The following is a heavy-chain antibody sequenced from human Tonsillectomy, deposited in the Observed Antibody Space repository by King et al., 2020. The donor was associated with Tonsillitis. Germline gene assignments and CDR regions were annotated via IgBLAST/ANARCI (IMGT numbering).Heavy chain of an antibody. CDR2: ISYDGSNK. J-gene: IGHJ6*02. CDR3: AKDVDSQVVSSWYEQYYYYYYGMDV. V-gene: IGHV3-30*18. D-gene: IGHD6-13*01. Sequence: VQLVESGGGVVQPGRSLRLSCAASGFTFSSYGMHWVRQAPGKGLEWVAVISYDGSNKYYADSVKGRFTISRDNSKNTLYLQMNSLRAEDTAVYYCAKDVDSQVVSSWYEQYYYYYYGMDVWGQGTTVTVSS. CDR1: GFTFSSYG.